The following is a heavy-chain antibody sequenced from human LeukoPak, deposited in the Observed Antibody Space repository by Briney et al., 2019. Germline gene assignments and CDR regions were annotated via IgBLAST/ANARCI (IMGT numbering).Heavy chain of an antibody. CDR3: ASQLVLDWFDP. Sequence: GASVKVSCKASGYTFTGYYMHWVRQAPGQGLEWMGWINSNSGGTNYAQKFQGRVTMTRDTSISTAYMELSRLRSDDTAVYYCASQLVLDWFDPWGQGTLVTVSS. CDR2: INSNSGGT. V-gene: IGHV1-2*02. CDR1: GYTFTGYY. J-gene: IGHJ5*02. D-gene: IGHD6-13*01.